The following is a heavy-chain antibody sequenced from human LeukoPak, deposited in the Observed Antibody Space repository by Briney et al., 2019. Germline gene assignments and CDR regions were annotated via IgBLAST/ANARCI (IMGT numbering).Heavy chain of an antibody. Sequence: GSLRLSCAASGFTFSSHAMSWVRQAPGKGLAWVSAISGRDANTYYADSVKGRFTISRDNSKNTLYLQMNSLRAEDTAIYYCVKDMEYYYDSSDYSPYYSYYMDVWGKGTTVTVSS. CDR3: VKDMEYYYDSSDYSPYYSYYMDV. V-gene: IGHV3-23*01. D-gene: IGHD3-22*01. CDR1: GFTFSSHA. J-gene: IGHJ6*03. CDR2: ISGRDANT.